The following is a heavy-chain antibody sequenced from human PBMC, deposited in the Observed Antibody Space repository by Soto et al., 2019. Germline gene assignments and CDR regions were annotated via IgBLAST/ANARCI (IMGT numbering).Heavy chain of an antibody. CDR2: IYYSGST. CDR3: ARIGHSWGYGGLYYYYYGMDV. D-gene: IGHD3-16*01. V-gene: IGHV4-59*01. J-gene: IGHJ6*02. CDR1: GGSISSYY. Sequence: PSETLSLTCTVSGGSISSYYWSWIRQPPGKGLEWIGYIYYSGSTNYNPSLKSRVTISVDTSKNQFSLKLSSVTAADTAVYYCARIGHSWGYGGLYYYYYGMDVWGQGTTVTVSS.